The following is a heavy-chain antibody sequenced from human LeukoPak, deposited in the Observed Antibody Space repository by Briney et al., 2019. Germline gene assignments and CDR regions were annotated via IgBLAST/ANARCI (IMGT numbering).Heavy chain of an antibody. J-gene: IGHJ4*02. CDR1: GFTFRDYY. V-gene: IGHV4-34*01. Sequence: GSLRLSCAASGFTFRDYYMIWIRQPPGKGLEWIGEINHSGSTNYNPSLKSRVTISVDTSKNQFSLKLSSVTAADTAVYYCARGLGYCSGGSCYPHFFGYWGQGTLVTVSS. CDR3: ARGLGYCSGGSCYPHFFGY. D-gene: IGHD2-15*01. CDR2: INHSGST.